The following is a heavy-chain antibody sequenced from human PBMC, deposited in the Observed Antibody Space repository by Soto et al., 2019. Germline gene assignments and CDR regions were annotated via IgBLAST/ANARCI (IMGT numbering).Heavy chain of an antibody. CDR3: GRASDGTTVTRGGMDV. V-gene: IGHV3-33*01. Sequence: QAQLVESGGGVVQPGRSLRLSCAASGFTFSSYGMHWVRQAPGKGLEWVAVVWLDGRNKYYGDPVRGRVSISRDDSTNTLYLQLSNLRVEDTAVYSCGRASDGTTVTRGGMDVWGQGTTVTVS. J-gene: IGHJ6*02. CDR1: GFTFSSYG. CDR2: VWLDGRNK. D-gene: IGHD4-17*01.